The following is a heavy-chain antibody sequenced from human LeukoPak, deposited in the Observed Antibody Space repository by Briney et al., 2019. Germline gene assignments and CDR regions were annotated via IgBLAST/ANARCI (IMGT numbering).Heavy chain of an antibody. J-gene: IGHJ4*02. CDR3: VRDVGYSAYD. V-gene: IGHV3-74*01. CDR1: GFTLRTSW. Sequence: GGSLRLSCAASGFTLRTSWMHWVRHAPGKGLVRVSLIKNDGITTTYADSVKGRFTISRDNAMNTVFLQMNSLRAEDTAVYYCVRDVGYSAYDWGQGTLVTVSS. D-gene: IGHD5-12*01. CDR2: IKNDGITT.